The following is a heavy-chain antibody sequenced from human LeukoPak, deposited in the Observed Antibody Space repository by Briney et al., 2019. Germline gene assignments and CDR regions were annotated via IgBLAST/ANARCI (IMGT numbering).Heavy chain of an antibody. Sequence: SQTLSLTCTVSGGSISSGSYYWSWIRQPAGKGLEWIGRIYTSGSTNYNPSLKSRVTISVDTSKNQFSLKLSSVTAADTAVYYCARGPMIAAAGTPPLYYYYYMDVWGKGTTVTVSS. V-gene: IGHV4-61*02. CDR3: ARGPMIAAAGTPPLYYYYYMDV. D-gene: IGHD6-13*01. CDR2: IYTSGST. J-gene: IGHJ6*03. CDR1: GGSISSGSYY.